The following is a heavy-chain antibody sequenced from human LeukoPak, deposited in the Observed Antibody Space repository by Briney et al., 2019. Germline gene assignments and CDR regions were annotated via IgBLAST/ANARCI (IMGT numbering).Heavy chain of an antibody. V-gene: IGHV3-43D*03. Sequence: GGSLRLSCAASGFTFDDYAMHWVRQAPGKGQEWVSLISWDGGSTYYADSVKGRFTISIDNSKNSLYLQLNSLRAEDTALYYCAKDISHSSGYPFDYWGQGTLVTVSS. D-gene: IGHD3-22*01. J-gene: IGHJ4*02. CDR3: AKDISHSSGYPFDY. CDR1: GFTFDDYA. CDR2: ISWDGGST.